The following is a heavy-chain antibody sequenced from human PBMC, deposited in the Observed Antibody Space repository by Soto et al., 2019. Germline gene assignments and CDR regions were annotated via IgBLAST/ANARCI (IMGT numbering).Heavy chain of an antibody. CDR1: GGCVSGGDDF. CDR2: IYYSGST. V-gene: IGHV4-61*08. J-gene: IGHJ6*02. D-gene: IGHD3-10*01. Sequence: AXATLALTCTVCGGCVSGGDDFGSWLRQSPGKRLEWIAYIYYSGSTNYNPSLKSRATISVDTSKSQVSLTLTSMTAADAALYYCARSPNYYYYGFDVWGHGTAVTVS. CDR3: ARSPNYYYYGFDV.